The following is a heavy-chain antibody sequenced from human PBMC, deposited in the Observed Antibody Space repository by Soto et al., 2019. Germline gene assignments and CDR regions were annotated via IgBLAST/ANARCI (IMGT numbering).Heavy chain of an antibody. J-gene: IGHJ6*02. CDR2: ISYDGSNK. V-gene: IGHV3-30-3*01. D-gene: IGHD3-9*01. CDR1: GFTFSSYA. Sequence: QVQLVESGGGVVQPGRSLRLSCAASGFTFSSYAMHWVRQAPGKGLEWVAVISYDGSNKYYADSVKGRFTISRDNSKNTLYLQMNSLRAEETAVYYCASPTLRYFDWLLSNYYYYGMDVWGQGTTVTVSS. CDR3: ASPTLRYFDWLLSNYYYYGMDV.